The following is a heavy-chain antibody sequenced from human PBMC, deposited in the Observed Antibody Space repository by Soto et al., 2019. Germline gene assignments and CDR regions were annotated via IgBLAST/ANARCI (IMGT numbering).Heavy chain of an antibody. CDR3: ARVPIALPEYSSSLRIWFAP. V-gene: IGHV1-69*06. Sequence: QVQLVQSGAEVKKPGSSVKVSCKASGGTFSSYAISWVRQAPGQGLEWMGGIIPIFGTANYAQKFQGRVTITADKTTSTAYMELSSLRSEDTAVYYCARVPIALPEYSSSLRIWFAPWGQGTLFTVSS. D-gene: IGHD6-13*01. J-gene: IGHJ5*02. CDR1: GGTFSSYA. CDR2: IIPIFGTA.